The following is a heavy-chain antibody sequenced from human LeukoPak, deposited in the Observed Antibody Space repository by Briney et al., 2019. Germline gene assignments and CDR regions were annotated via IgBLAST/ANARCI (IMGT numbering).Heavy chain of an antibody. J-gene: IGHJ6*02. CDR3: ARQGPQFYYYYGMDV. Sequence: GGSLRLSCAASGFTFSSYWMSWVRQAPGKGLEWAANIKQDGSEKYYVDSVKGQFTISRDNAKNSLYLQMNSLRAEDTAVYYCARQGPQFYYYYGMDVWGQGTTVTVSS. D-gene: IGHD5-24*01. CDR1: GFTFSSYW. V-gene: IGHV3-7*01. CDR2: IKQDGSEK.